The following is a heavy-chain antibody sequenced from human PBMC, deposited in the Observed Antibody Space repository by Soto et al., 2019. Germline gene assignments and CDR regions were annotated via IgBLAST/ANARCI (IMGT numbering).Heavy chain of an antibody. CDR3: ARDFWSGYPPYYFDY. J-gene: IGHJ4*02. CDR2: ISYDGGNK. V-gene: IGHV3-30-3*01. Sequence: GGSLRLSCAASGFTFSSYAMHWVRQAPGKGLEWVAVISYDGGNKYYADSVKGRFTISRDNSKNTLYLQMNSLRAEDTAVYYCARDFWSGYPPYYFDYWGQGTLVTVSS. D-gene: IGHD3-3*01. CDR1: GFTFSSYA.